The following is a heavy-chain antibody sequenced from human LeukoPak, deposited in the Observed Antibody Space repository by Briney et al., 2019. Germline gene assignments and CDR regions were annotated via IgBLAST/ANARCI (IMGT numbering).Heavy chain of an antibody. CDR3: AKDRLTVMYSSSWVFDY. J-gene: IGHJ4*02. CDR2: ISYDGSNK. CDR1: GFTFSSYG. Sequence: GGSLRLSCAASGFTFSSYGMHWVRQAPGKGLGWVAVISYDGSNKYYADSVKGRFTISRDNSKNTLYLQMNSLRAEDTAVYYCAKDRLTVMYSSSWVFDYWGQGTLVTVSS. D-gene: IGHD6-13*01. V-gene: IGHV3-30*18.